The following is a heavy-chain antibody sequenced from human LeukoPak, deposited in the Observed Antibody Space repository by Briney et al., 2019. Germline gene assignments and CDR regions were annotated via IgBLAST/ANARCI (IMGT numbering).Heavy chain of an antibody. J-gene: IGHJ4*02. CDR1: SGSIDNEH. CDR3: VSLLFGGAGRGN. D-gene: IGHD3-3*01. CDR2: TLYGGSY. V-gene: IGHV4-59*12. Sequence: SETLSLTCSVSSGSIDNEHWCWVRQPPGKGLEWIGHTLYGGSYKFNPSLKSRVTISVDRSKNQFSLTLISVTAADTAVYYCVSLLFGGAGRGNWGQGSLVTVSS.